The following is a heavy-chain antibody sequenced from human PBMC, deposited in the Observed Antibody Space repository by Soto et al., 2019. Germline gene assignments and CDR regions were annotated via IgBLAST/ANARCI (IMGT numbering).Heavy chain of an antibody. D-gene: IGHD2-2*01. J-gene: IGHJ6*02. CDR3: ARFGHPQRKDYYGMDV. CDR1: GDSISSYY. V-gene: IGHV4-59*01. Sequence: SETLSLTCTVSGDSISSYYWSWIRQPPGKGLEWIGYIYYSGSTNYNPSLKSRVTISVDTSKNQFSLKLSSVTAADTAVYYCARFGHPQRKDYYGMDVWGQGTTVTVSS. CDR2: IYYSGST.